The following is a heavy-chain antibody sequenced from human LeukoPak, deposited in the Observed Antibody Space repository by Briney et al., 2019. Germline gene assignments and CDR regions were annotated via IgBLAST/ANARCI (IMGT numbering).Heavy chain of an antibody. CDR3: ARAGGYVYNWFDP. CDR1: GGTFSSYA. J-gene: IGHJ5*02. CDR2: IIPIFGTA. Sequence: ASVKVSCKASGGTFSSYAISWLRQAPGQGLEWMGGIIPIFGTANYAQKFQGRVTITTDESTSTAYMELSSLRSEDTAVYYCARAGGYVYNWFDPWGQGTLVTVSS. D-gene: IGHD5-12*01. V-gene: IGHV1-69*05.